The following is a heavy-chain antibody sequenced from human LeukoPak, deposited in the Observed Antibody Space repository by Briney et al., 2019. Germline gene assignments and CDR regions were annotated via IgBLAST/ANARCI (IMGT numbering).Heavy chain of an antibody. CDR3: ARVGEYYGSVTTRHNWFDP. Sequence: SETLSLTCTVSGGSMSSYYWSWIRQPPGKGLEWIGYIYYSGSTNYNPSLKSRVTISVDTSKNQFSLKLSSVTAADTAVYYCARVGEYYGSVTTRHNWFDPWGQGTLVTVSS. CDR2: IYYSGST. J-gene: IGHJ5*02. V-gene: IGHV4-59*01. D-gene: IGHD3-10*01. CDR1: GGSMSSYY.